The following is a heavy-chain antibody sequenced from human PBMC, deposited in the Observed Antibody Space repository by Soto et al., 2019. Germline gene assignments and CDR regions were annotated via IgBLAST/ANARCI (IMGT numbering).Heavy chain of an antibody. Sequence: QLQLQESGPGLVKPSETLSLTCTVSGGSISSGPYSWGWIRQPPGKGLEWIGTFYYSVSTNYNPSLESRVTISVDTSKNPFSLKVSSVTAADTAVYYCARLGGYCSSTSCYGYYGMDVWGQGTTVTVSS. J-gene: IGHJ6*02. CDR1: GGSISSGPYS. V-gene: IGHV4-39*01. CDR3: ARLGGYCSSTSCYGYYGMDV. D-gene: IGHD2-2*01. CDR2: FYYSVST.